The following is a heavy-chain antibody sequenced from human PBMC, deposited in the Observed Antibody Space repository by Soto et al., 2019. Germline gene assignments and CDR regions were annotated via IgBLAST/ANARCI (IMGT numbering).Heavy chain of an antibody. CDR1: GGSISSSNW. CDR2: SYHSGST. J-gene: IGHJ4*02. CDR3: ASASYDSSGYLVDS. V-gene: IGHV4-4*02. Sequence: PSETRSLTCAVSGGSISSSNWWSWVRQPPGKGLEWSGESYHSGSTNYNPSLKRRVTISVDKSKNQLYMKLSSVTAADTAGYYCASASYDSSGYLVDSWGQRARVAVS. D-gene: IGHD3-22*01.